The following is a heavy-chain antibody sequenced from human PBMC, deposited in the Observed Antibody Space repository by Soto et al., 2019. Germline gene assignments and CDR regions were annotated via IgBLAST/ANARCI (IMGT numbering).Heavy chain of an antibody. CDR3: ARERGGYSSDF. D-gene: IGHD2-15*01. Sequence: EVQLVEAGGGLVQPGGSLRLSCAASGFTFSSYWMHWLRQVPWKGLVWVSRINSDGSYTNYADSVKGRFTISRDNAKNTLYLRMNRLRAEDTAVYYCARERGGYSSDFWGQGALVTVSS. V-gene: IGHV3-74*01. CDR2: INSDGSYT. CDR1: GFTFSSYW. J-gene: IGHJ4*02.